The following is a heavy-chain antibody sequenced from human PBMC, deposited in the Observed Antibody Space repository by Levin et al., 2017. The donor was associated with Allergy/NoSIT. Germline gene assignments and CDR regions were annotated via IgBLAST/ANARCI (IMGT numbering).Heavy chain of an antibody. CDR1: GFTFADYA. CDR3: AKSPTSRIEYYFDN. Sequence: QPGESLKISCAASGFTFADYAMHWVRQVPGKGPEWVSGISSNSDSIVYADSVKGRFTISRDNAKNFLYLQMNSLRTEDTALYYCAKSPTSRIEYYFDNWGQGTLVTVSS. D-gene: IGHD2-2*01. J-gene: IGHJ4*02. CDR2: ISSNSDSI. V-gene: IGHV3-9*01.